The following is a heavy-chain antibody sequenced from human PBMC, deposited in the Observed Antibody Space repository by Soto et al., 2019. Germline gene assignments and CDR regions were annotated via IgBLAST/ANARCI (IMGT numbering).Heavy chain of an antibody. CDR3: ARDSYYDFWSGTVGYGMDV. Sequence: EVQLVESGGGLVQPGGSLRLSCAASGFIFSSYWMSWVRQAPGKGLEWVANIKQDGSEKYYVDSVKGRFTISSDNAKNSLYLQMNSLRADDTAVYYCARDSYYDFWSGTVGYGMDVWGQGTTVTVSS. J-gene: IGHJ6*02. CDR2: IKQDGSEK. CDR1: GFIFSSYW. V-gene: IGHV3-7*03. D-gene: IGHD3-3*01.